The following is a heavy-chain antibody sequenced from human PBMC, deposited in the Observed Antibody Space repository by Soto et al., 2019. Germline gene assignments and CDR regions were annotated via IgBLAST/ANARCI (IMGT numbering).Heavy chain of an antibody. D-gene: IGHD3-22*01. Sequence: EVQLVESGGGLVQPGGSLRLSCAASGFTVSSNYMRWVRQAPGKGLEWVSVIYSGGSTYYADSVKGRFTISRDNSKNTLYLQMNSLRAEDTAVYYCARYYYDSSGRFDPWGQGTLVTVSS. J-gene: IGHJ5*02. CDR2: IYSGGST. V-gene: IGHV3-66*01. CDR3: ARYYYDSSGRFDP. CDR1: GFTVSSNY.